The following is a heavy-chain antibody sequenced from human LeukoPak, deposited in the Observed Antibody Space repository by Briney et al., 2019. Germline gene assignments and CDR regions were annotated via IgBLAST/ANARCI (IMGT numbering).Heavy chain of an antibody. CDR3: ARGRRAYCSSTSCYFYAFDI. CDR2: IYYSGST. D-gene: IGHD2-2*01. J-gene: IGHJ3*02. CDR1: GGSISSYY. V-gene: IGHV4-59*01. Sequence: KPSETLSLTCTVSGGSISSYYWSWIRQPPGKGLEWIGYIYYSGSTNYNPSLKSRVTISVDTSKNQFSLKLSSVTAADTAVYYCARGRRAYCSSTSCYFYAFDIWGQGTMVTVSS.